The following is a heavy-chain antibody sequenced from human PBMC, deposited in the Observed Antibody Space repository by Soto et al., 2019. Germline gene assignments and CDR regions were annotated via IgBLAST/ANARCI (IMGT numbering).Heavy chain of an antibody. CDR2: IIPIFGTA. J-gene: IGHJ4*02. CDR3: ARIPYCGGDCYSHLVWYFDY. V-gene: IGHV1-69*13. Sequence: GASVKVSRKASGGTFSSYAISWVRQAPGQGLEWMGGIIPIFGTANYAQKLQGRVTITADESTSTAYMELSSLRSEDTAVYYCARIPYCGGDCYSHLVWYFDYWGQGTLVTVSS. CDR1: GGTFSSYA. D-gene: IGHD2-21*02.